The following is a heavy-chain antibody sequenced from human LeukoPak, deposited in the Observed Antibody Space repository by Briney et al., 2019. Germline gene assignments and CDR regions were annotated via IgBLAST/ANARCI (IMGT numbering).Heavy chain of an antibody. CDR2: FKSKNDGGTT. V-gene: IGHV3-15*01. D-gene: IGHD3-10*01. J-gene: IGHJ3*02. Sequence: GGSLRLSCAASGFTFSNAGMSWVRQAPGKGLEWVGRFKSKNDGGTTDYAAPVKGRFTISRDDSKNTLYLQINSLKTEDTAVYYCTTDRSAVLWFGELCGDAFVIWGQGTMFTVSS. CDR1: GFTFSNAG. CDR3: TTDRSAVLWFGELCGDAFVI.